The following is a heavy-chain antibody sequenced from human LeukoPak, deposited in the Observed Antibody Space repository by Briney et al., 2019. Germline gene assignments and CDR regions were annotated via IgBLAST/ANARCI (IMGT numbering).Heavy chain of an antibody. CDR3: AKGVIAARGFFDY. J-gene: IGHJ4*02. V-gene: IGHV3-21*01. CDR2: ISSSSSYI. Sequence: PGGSLRLPCAASGFTFSSYSMNWVRQAPGKGLEWVSSISSSSSYIYYADSMKGRFTISRDNAKNSLYLQMNSLRAEDTAVYYCAKGVIAARGFFDYWGQGTLVTVSS. CDR1: GFTFSSYS. D-gene: IGHD6-6*01.